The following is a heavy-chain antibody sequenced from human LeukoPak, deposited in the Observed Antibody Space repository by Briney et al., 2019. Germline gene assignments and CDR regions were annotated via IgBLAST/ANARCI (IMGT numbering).Heavy chain of an antibody. V-gene: IGHV1-46*03. CDR3: ARVLYDFWSGTDRYFDY. D-gene: IGHD3-3*01. CDR2: INPSGGST. CDR1: GYTLTSYY. Sequence: GASVKVSCKASGYTLTSYYMHWGRQAPGQGLEWMGIINPSGGSTSYAQKFQGRVTMTRDTSTSTVYMELSSLRSEDTAVYYCARVLYDFWSGTDRYFDYWGQGTLVTVSS. J-gene: IGHJ4*02.